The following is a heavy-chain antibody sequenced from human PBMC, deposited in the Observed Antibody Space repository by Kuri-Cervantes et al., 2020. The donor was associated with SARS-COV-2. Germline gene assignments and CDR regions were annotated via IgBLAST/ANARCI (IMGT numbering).Heavy chain of an antibody. Sequence: SETLSLTCAVYGGSFSSYYWGWIRQPPGKGLEWIGSIYYSGSTYYNPSLKSRVTISVDTSKNQFSLKLSSVTAADTAVYYCARVRAKVGGNVDYWGQGTLVTVSS. J-gene: IGHJ4*02. V-gene: IGHV4-39*07. CDR3: ARVRAKVGGNVDY. CDR2: IYYSGST. D-gene: IGHD4-23*01. CDR1: GGSFSSYY.